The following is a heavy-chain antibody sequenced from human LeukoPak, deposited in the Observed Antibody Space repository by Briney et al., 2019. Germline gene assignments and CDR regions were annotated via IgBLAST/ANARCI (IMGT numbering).Heavy chain of an antibody. V-gene: IGHV3-20*04. CDR1: GFTFDDYG. J-gene: IGHJ3*02. Sequence: PGGSLRLSCAASGFTFDDYGMSWVRQAPGKGLEWVSGINWNGGSTGYADSVKGRFTISRDNAKNSLYLQMNSLRAEDTALYYCARDQTYYYDSSGSDAFDIWGQGTMVTVSS. CDR3: ARDQTYYYDSSGSDAFDI. CDR2: INWNGGST. D-gene: IGHD3-22*01.